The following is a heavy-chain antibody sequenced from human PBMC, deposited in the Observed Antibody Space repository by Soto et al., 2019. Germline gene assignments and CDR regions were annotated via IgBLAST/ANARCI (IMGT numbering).Heavy chain of an antibody. CDR3: ARAHGYYDSSGYSLDAFDI. Sequence: GGSLRLSCAASGFTFSSYGMHWVRQAPGKGLEWVAVIWYDGSNKYYADSVKGRFTISRDNAKNSLYLQMNSLRDEDTAVYYCARAHGYYDSSGYSLDAFDIWGQGTMVTVSS. CDR2: IWYDGSNK. V-gene: IGHV3-33*01. D-gene: IGHD3-22*01. CDR1: GFTFSSYG. J-gene: IGHJ3*02.